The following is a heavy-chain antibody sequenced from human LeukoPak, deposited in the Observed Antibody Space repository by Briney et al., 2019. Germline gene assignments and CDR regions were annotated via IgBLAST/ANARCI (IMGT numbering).Heavy chain of an antibody. J-gene: IGHJ4*02. D-gene: IGHD2-2*01. CDR1: GFTFSTYS. Sequence: PGGSLRLSCAASGFTFSTYSMNWVRQAPGKGLEWVSSISSTNSYIYYADSVKGRFTISRDNAKNSLYLQMNSLRAEDTAVYYCAREDCSSTSCYAKAPDYWGQGTLVTVSS. CDR2: ISSTNSYI. CDR3: AREDCSSTSCYAKAPDY. V-gene: IGHV3-21*01.